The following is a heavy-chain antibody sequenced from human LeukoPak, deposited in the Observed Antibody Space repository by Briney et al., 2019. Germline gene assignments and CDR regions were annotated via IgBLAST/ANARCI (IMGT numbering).Heavy chain of an antibody. CDR3: ARVTDWNDFDY. J-gene: IGHJ4*02. CDR2: IYYTGST. D-gene: IGHD1-1*01. CDR1: GGSISGYY. V-gene: IGHV4-59*01. Sequence: PSETLSLTCTVSGGSISGYYWSWIRQPPGKGPEWIGYIYYTGSTNYNPSLKSRVAISVDTSKNQFSLSFTSVTAADTAVYYCARVTDWNDFDYWGQGILVTVSS.